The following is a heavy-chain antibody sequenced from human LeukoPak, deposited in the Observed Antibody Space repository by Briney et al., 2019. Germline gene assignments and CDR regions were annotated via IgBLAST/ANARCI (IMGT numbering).Heavy chain of an antibody. V-gene: IGHV3-23*01. J-gene: IGHJ6*02. CDR2: ISGSGGST. Sequence: GGSLRLSCAASGFTFSSYAMSWVRQAPGKGLEWVSAISGSGGSTYYADSVKGRFTISRDNSKNTLYLQMNSLRAEDTAVYYCAKPSRITIFGAPYYYDGMDVWGQGTTVTVSS. D-gene: IGHD3-3*01. CDR1: GFTFSSYA. CDR3: AKPSRITIFGAPYYYDGMDV.